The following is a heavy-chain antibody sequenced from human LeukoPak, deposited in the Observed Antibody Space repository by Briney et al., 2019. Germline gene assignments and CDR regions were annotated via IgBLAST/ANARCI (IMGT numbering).Heavy chain of an antibody. CDR3: AKIAARDTGEGY. Sequence: GASVKVSCKASGGTFSSYAISWVRQAPGQGLEWMGVINPSGDSTSYAPKFQGRVTVTRDTSTSTVYMELSSLRSEDTGIYYCAKIAARDTGEGYWGQGTPVTVSS. D-gene: IGHD6-6*01. CDR2: INPSGDST. J-gene: IGHJ4*02. V-gene: IGHV1-46*01. CDR1: GGTFSSYA.